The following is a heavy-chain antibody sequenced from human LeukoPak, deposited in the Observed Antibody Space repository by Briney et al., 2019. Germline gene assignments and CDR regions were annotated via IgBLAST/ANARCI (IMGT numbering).Heavy chain of an antibody. J-gene: IGHJ4*02. V-gene: IGHV3-30*18. CDR3: AKDRYSYGEIDY. CDR2: ISYDGSNK. D-gene: IGHD5-18*01. Sequence: GGSLRLSCAASGFTFSSYGMHWVRQAPGKGLEWVAVISYDGSNKYYADSVRGRFTISRDNSKNTLYLQMNSLRAEDTAVYYCAKDRYSYGEIDYWGQGTLVTVSS. CDR1: GFTFSSYG.